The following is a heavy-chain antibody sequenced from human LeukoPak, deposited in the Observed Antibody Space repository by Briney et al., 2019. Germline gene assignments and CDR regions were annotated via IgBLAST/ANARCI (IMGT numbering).Heavy chain of an antibody. CDR1: GYTFTSYD. Sequence: AASVKVSCKASGYTFTSYDINWVRQATGQGLEWMGWMNPNSGNTGYAQKFQGRVTMTRNTSISTAYMELSSLRSEDTAVYYCARVGYYYYYMDDWGKGTTVTVSS. D-gene: IGHD1-26*01. CDR2: MNPNSGNT. CDR3: ARVGYYYYYMDD. V-gene: IGHV1-8*01. J-gene: IGHJ6*03.